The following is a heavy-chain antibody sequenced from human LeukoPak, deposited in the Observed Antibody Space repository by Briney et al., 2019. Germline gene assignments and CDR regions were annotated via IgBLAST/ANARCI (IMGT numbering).Heavy chain of an antibody. V-gene: IGHV3-21*01. Sequence: PGGSLRLSCAASGFTFSSYTMNWVRQAPGKGLEWVSSISSSSSYIYYADSVKGRFTISRDNAKNSLYLQMNSLRAEDTAVYYCAATQDSSGSDPFDYWGQGTLVTVSS. D-gene: IGHD3-22*01. CDR1: GFTFSSYT. J-gene: IGHJ4*02. CDR3: AATQDSSGSDPFDY. CDR2: ISSSSSYI.